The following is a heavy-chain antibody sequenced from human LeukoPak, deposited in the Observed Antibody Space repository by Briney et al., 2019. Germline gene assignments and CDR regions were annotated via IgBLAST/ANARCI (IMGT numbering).Heavy chain of an antibody. CDR1: GFTFSSYA. Sequence: GGSLRLSCAASGFTFSSYAMHWVRQAPGKGLEYVSAISSNGGSTYYADSVKGRFTISRDNSKNTLYLQMSSLRAEDTAVYYRVREGVGMATISAFDIWGQGTMVTVSS. CDR2: ISSNGGST. D-gene: IGHD5-24*01. V-gene: IGHV3-64D*09. CDR3: VREGVGMATISAFDI. J-gene: IGHJ3*02.